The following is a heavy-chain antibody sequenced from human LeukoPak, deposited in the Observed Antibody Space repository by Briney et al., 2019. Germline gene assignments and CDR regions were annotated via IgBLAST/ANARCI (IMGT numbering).Heavy chain of an antibody. V-gene: IGHV5-51*01. CDR2: IYPGDSDT. CDR1: GYSFTSYW. CDR3: ARRGELFDY. Sequence: GESMKISCKASGYSFTSYWIGWGRQMPGKVLEWMGIIYPGDSDTRYSPSFQGHVTTSADTSISTAYLQWSSLKASGAAMYYCARRGELFDYWGQGTLVTVSS. D-gene: IGHD4-17*01. J-gene: IGHJ4*02.